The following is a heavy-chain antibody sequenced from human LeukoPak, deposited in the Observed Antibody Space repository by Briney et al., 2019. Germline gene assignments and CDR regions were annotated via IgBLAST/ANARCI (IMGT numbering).Heavy chain of an antibody. J-gene: IGHJ4*02. D-gene: IGHD1-26*01. CDR2: IYHSGST. Sequence: SETLSLTCTVSGYSISSGYYWGWIRQPPGKGLEWIGSIYHSGSTYYNPSLKSRVTISVDTSKNQFSLKLSSVTAADTAVYYCATKIVGATRRDYWGQGTLVTVSS. CDR1: GYSISSGYY. CDR3: ATKIVGATRRDY. V-gene: IGHV4-38-2*02.